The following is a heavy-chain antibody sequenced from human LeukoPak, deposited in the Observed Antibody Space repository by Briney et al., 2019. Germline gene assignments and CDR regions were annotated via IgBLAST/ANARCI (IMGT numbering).Heavy chain of an antibody. CDR2: INRESGDT. J-gene: IGHJ4*02. V-gene: IGHV1-2*02. Sequence: ASVKVPCKAPGYTFTVNYIHWVRQAPGQGLDWMGWINRESGDTFYAQRFQGRITLIWDTSLSTAYMELSRLTSDDTAVYYCAPRGGYEDSKFDYWGQGTLVTVSS. CDR3: APRGGYEDSKFDY. D-gene: IGHD5-12*01. CDR1: GYTFTVNY.